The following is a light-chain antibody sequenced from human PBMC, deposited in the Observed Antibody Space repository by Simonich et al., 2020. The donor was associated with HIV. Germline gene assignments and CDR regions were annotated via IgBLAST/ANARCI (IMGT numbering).Light chain of an antibody. V-gene: IGLV2-8*01. Sequence: QSALTQPPSASGSPGQSVTISCTGTSSDVGGYNYVSWYQQHPGKAPKLMIYEVSKRPSGVPDRFSGSKSGNTASLTISGLQAEDEAEYYCSSYTSSSTRIFGGGTKLTVL. CDR1: SSDVGGYNY. CDR3: SSYTSSSTRI. J-gene: IGLJ2*01. CDR2: EVS.